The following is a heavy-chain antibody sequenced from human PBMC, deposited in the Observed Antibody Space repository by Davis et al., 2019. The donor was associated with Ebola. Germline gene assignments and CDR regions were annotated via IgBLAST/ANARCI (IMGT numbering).Heavy chain of an antibody. D-gene: IGHD6-19*01. CDR2: INSDGSST. CDR3: ARDSVAAPAFDI. CDR1: GFTFSSYW. V-gene: IGHV3-74*01. J-gene: IGHJ3*02. Sequence: GESLKISCAASGFTFSSYWMHWVRQAPGKGLVWVSRINSDGSSTSYADSVKGRFTISRDNAKNTLYLQMNSLRAEDTAVYYCARDSVAAPAFDIWGQGTMVTVSS.